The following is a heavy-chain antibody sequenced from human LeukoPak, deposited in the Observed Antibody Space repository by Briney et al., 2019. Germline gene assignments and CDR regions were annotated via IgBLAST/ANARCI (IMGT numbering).Heavy chain of an antibody. V-gene: IGHV3-7*03. D-gene: IGHD3-22*01. CDR3: ANGVSYYYDSSGYSY. J-gene: IGHJ4*02. CDR1: GFTFNTYW. Sequence: GGSLRLSCAASGFTFNTYWMTWVRQAPGKGLEWVADIKQDGSEKYYVDSVKGRFTISRDNSKNTLYLQMNSLRAEDTAVYYCANGVSYYYDSSGYSYWGQGTLVTVSS. CDR2: IKQDGSEK.